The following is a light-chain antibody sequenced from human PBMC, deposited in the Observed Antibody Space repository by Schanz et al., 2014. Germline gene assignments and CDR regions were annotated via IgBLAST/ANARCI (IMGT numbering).Light chain of an antibody. J-gene: IGKJ2*02. CDR3: HHRSHWRGT. V-gene: IGKV3-11*01. Sequence: EIVLTQSPDTLSLSPGERATLSCRASQSVSNNLAWYQQKPGQAPRLLISAASTRATAIPARFSGSGSGTDCTLTISSLKPEDFAVYYCHHRSHWRGTFGQGTKLEIK. CDR1: QSVSNN. CDR2: AAS.